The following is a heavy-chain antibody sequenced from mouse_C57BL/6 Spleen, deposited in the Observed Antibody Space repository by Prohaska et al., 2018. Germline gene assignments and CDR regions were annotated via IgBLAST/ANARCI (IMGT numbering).Heavy chain of an antibody. J-gene: IGHJ2*01. Sequence: EVKLEESGGGLVQPGGSMKLSCVASGFTFSNYWMNWVRQSLEKELEWVAQIRWKSDNYATDYAEAVKGRFTISRDDSKRSVYLQMNNLKAEDTGIYYCTGPGSSLGDWGQGTTLTVSS. CDR3: TGPGSSLGD. V-gene: IGHV6-3*01. CDR1: GFTFSNYW. D-gene: IGHD1-1*01. CDR2: IRWKSDNYAT.